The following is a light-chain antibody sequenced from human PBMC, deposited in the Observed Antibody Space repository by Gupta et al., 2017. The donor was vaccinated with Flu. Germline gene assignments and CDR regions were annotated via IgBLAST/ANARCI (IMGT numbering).Light chain of an antibody. CDR2: RDS. CDR3: DASDDSLSGYV. J-gene: IGLJ1*01. CDR1: SSHIGRDY. Sequence: SVLTPPPSASGTPGQRGTISCSGTSSHIGRDYVYWYQQLPGLAPKLLIYRDSQRLSGVPDRFSGSKSGATAALPISGLRAEDEADYYCDASDDSLSGYVFGPGTKVTVL. V-gene: IGLV1-47*01.